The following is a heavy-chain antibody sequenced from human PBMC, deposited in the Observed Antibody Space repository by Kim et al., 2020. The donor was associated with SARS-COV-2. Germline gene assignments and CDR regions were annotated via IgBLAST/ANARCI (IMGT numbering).Heavy chain of an antibody. CDR1: GFTFSSYG. CDR2: ISYDGSNK. Sequence: GGSLRLSCAASGFTFSSYGMHWVRQAPGKGLEWVAVISYDGSNKYYADSVKGRFTISRDNSKNTLYLQMNSLRAEDTAVYYCACPGRYCSSTSYEYFQHWGQGTLVTVSS. D-gene: IGHD2-2*01. J-gene: IGHJ1*01. CDR3: ACPGRYCSSTSYEYFQH. V-gene: IGHV3-33*05.